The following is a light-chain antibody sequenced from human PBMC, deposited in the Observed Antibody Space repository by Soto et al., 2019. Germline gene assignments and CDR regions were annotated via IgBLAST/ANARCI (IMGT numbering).Light chain of an antibody. CDR3: LHYGDSRLS. CDR2: DAS. Sequence: EIVLTQSPATLSLSPGERATLSCRASQSVSSYLAWYQQKPGQAPRLLIYDASNRATGIPARFSGSGSGTDFTLTISSLEPEDFAVYQCLHYGDSRLSFGPGAKVDMK. J-gene: IGKJ3*01. V-gene: IGKV3-11*01. CDR1: QSVSSY.